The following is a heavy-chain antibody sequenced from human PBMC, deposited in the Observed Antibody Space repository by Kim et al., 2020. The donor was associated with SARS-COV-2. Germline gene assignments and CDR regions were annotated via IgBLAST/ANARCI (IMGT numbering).Heavy chain of an antibody. D-gene: IGHD2-8*01. V-gene: IGHV3-30*18. CDR3: AKGRGVVDD. J-gene: IGHJ4*02. CDR2: ILYDGENQ. Sequence: GGSLRLSCSTSGFIFKTHAMHWVRQAPGKGLEWVAAILYDGENQYYGDSVRGRFIISRDNSNNVLYLQMNNLRQNDTAVYFCAKGRGVVDDWGRGTLVTVSS. CDR1: GFIFKTHA.